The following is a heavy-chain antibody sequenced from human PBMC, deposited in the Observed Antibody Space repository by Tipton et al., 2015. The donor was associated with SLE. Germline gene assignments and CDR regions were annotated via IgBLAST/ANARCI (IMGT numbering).Heavy chain of an antibody. CDR2: IREDGSEK. J-gene: IGHJ6*03. CDR3: AREGNIASAGHYYYYMDV. D-gene: IGHD6-13*01. Sequence: SLRLSCAVSGFTFSNNWMAWVRQAPGKGLEWVAHIREDGSEKFHVDSVRGRFAISSDNAKNSLYLHMNSLRAEDTAVYYCAREGNIASAGHYYYYMDVWGKGTTVIVSS. CDR1: GFTFSNNW. V-gene: IGHV3-7*01.